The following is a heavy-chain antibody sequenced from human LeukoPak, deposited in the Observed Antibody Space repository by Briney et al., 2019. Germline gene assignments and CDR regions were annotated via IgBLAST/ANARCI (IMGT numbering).Heavy chain of an antibody. CDR1: GFTFNSYW. V-gene: IGHV3-53*01. Sequence: GGSLRLSCAASGFTFNSYWMVWFRQAPGKGLEWVSVIYSGGSTYYADSVKGRFTISRDNSKNTLYLQMNSLRAEDTAVYYCARVKDSSGFYFDYWGQGTLVTVSS. D-gene: IGHD3-22*01. CDR2: IYSGGST. J-gene: IGHJ4*02. CDR3: ARVKDSSGFYFDY.